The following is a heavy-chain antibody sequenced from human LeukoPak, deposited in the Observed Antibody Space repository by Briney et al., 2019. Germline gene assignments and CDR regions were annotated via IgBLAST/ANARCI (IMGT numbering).Heavy chain of an antibody. J-gene: IGHJ4*02. V-gene: IGHV3-7*01. CDR2: IKEDGSKT. CDR3: VRGGSGSVEFDY. Sequence: GGSLRLSCAASGFTFSGFWINWVRQAPGKGLEWVANIKEDGSKTYYADSLKGRFTISRDNAENSLYLQMYSRRVEDTAGYYCVRGGSGSVEFDYWGQGTLVTVSS. D-gene: IGHD3-10*01. CDR1: GFTFSGFW.